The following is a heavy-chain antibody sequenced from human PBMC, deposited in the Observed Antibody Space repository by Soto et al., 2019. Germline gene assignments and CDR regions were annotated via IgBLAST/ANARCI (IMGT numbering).Heavy chain of an antibody. CDR2: INAGNGNT. D-gene: IGHD2-2*01. CDR1: GYTFTSYA. V-gene: IGHV1-3*01. CDR3: ASNNIVVVPAAISERYYYYYYGMDV. Sequence: QVQLVQSGAEVKKPGASVKVSCKASGYTFTSYAMHWVRQAPGQRLEWMGWINAGNGNTKYSQKFQGRVTITRDTSARRVYMELSSLRSEETAVYYCASNNIVVVPAAISERYYYYYYGMDVWGQGTTVNVSS. J-gene: IGHJ6*02.